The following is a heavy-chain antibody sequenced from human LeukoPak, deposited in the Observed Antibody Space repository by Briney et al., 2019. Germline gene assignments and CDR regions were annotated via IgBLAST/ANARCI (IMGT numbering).Heavy chain of an antibody. CDR2: INHSVST. CDR3: ARAISGYSYGYPISGYFDY. D-gene: IGHD5-18*01. Sequence: SETLSLTCALYGGSFSAYYWSWIRQPPGKGLEWIGEINHSVSTNYNPSLKSRVTISVATSKNQFSLKLSSVTAADTAVYYCARAISGYSYGYPISGYFDYWGQGTLVTVSS. CDR1: GGSFSAYY. V-gene: IGHV4-34*01. J-gene: IGHJ4*02.